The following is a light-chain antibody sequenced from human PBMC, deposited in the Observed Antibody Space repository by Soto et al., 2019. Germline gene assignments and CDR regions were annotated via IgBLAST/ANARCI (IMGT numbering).Light chain of an antibody. CDR1: QSISSY. V-gene: IGKV1-39*01. Sequence: DIQMTPSPSSLSASVGDRVTITCRASQSISSYLNWYQQKPGKAPKLLIYAASSLQSGVPSRFSVSGSGTDFTLTISSLQPEDFATYYCQQSYSTPRTFGQGTKVEIK. CDR2: AAS. J-gene: IGKJ1*01. CDR3: QQSYSTPRT.